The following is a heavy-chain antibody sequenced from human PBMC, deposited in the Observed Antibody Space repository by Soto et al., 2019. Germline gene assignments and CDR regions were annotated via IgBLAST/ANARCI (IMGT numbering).Heavy chain of an antibody. V-gene: IGHV4-34*01. J-gene: IGHJ4*02. D-gene: IGHD6-6*01. CDR2: INHSGST. Sequence: SETLSLTCAVYGGSFSGYYWSWIRQPPGKGLEWIGEINHSGSTNYNPSLKSRVTISVDTSKNQFALKLSSVTAADTAVYYCARGKHSSSSAFGDCWGQGTLVTVSS. CDR3: ARGKHSSSSAFGDC. CDR1: GGSFSGYY.